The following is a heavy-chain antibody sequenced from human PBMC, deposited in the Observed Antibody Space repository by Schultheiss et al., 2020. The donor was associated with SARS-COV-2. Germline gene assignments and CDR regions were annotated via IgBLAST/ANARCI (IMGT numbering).Heavy chain of an antibody. Sequence: SETLSLTCTVSSGSVSSYYWSWIRQPPGKGLEWIGYVYYSGSTNYNPSLKSRVTISVDTSKNQFSLKLSSVTAADTAVYYCARDYDRSGYPSYYGMDVWGRGTTVTVSS. CDR2: VYYSGST. V-gene: IGHV4-59*02. CDR1: SGSVSSYY. D-gene: IGHD3-22*01. J-gene: IGHJ6*02. CDR3: ARDYDRSGYPSYYGMDV.